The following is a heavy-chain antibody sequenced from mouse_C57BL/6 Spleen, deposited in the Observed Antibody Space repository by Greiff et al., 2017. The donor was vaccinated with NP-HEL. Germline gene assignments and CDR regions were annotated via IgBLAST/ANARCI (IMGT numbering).Heavy chain of an antibody. D-gene: IGHD2-3*01. Sequence: QVQLKQPGAELVRPGSSVKLSCKASGYTFTSYWMDWVKQRPGQGLEWIGNIYPSDSETHYNQKFKDKATLTVDKSSSTAYMQLSSLTSEDSAVYYCARRYDYWYFDVWGTGTTVTVSS. CDR3: ARRYDYWYFDV. CDR2: IYPSDSET. V-gene: IGHV1-61*01. J-gene: IGHJ1*03. CDR1: GYTFTSYW.